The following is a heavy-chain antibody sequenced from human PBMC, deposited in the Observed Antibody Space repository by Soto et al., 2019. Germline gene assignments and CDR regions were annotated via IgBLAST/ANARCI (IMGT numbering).Heavy chain of an antibody. CDR3: AKDTELLRYFEWSLNYFDS. Sequence: PGGSLRLSCAASGFTFSSYAMSWVRQAPGKGLEWVSAISGSGGSTYYADSVKGRFTISRDNSKNTLYLQMNSLRAEDTAVYYCAKDTELLRYFEWSLNYFDSWGQGTLVTVSS. CDR2: ISGSGGST. CDR1: GFTFSSYA. D-gene: IGHD3-9*01. V-gene: IGHV3-23*01. J-gene: IGHJ4*02.